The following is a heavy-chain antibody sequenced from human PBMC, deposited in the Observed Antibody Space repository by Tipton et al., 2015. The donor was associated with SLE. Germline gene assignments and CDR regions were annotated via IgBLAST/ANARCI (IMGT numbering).Heavy chain of an antibody. D-gene: IGHD3-22*01. CDR1: GFTFSDYG. J-gene: IGHJ4*02. CDR2: IWRDGNDK. CDR3: ARGMRRVAGYYDSSGPLDY. V-gene: IGHV3-33*01. Sequence: SLRLSCAASGFTFSDYGMHWVRQAPGKGLEWVAVIWRDGNDKYYADSVKGRFTISRDNSKNTLYLQMNSLRADDTAVYYCARGMRRVAGYYDSSGPLDYWGQGTLVTVSS.